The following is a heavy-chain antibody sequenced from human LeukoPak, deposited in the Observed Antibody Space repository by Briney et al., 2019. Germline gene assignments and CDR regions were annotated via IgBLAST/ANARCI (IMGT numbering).Heavy chain of an antibody. Sequence: SETLSLTCTVSGGSISGDHWNWIRQPPGKGLEWIGNIYYSGNTNYNPSLKSRVTISVDTSKNQSSLKLSSVTAADTAVYYCARRNDFDIWGQGTMVTVSS. V-gene: IGHV4-59*08. J-gene: IGHJ3*02. CDR3: ARRNDFDI. CDR2: IYYSGNT. CDR1: GGSISGDH.